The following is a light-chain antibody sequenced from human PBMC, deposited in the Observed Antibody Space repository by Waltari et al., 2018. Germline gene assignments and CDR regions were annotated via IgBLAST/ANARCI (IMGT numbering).Light chain of an antibody. J-gene: IGKJ1*01. Sequence: DIVMTQSPDSLAGSLGERAISNCKSSQSVLYSSNNKNYLAWYQQKPGQPPKLLIYWASTRELGVPDRFSGSGSGTDFTLTINSLQAEDVAVYYCQQYVVIPWTFGQGTKVEVK. V-gene: IGKV4-1*01. CDR2: WAS. CDR1: QSVLYSSNNKNY. CDR3: QQYVVIPWT.